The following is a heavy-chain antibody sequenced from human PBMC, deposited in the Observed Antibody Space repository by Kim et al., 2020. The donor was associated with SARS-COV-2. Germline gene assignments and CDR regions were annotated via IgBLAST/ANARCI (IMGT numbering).Heavy chain of an antibody. CDR2: VSGDGGTT. CDR3: SKASGWLPTY. V-gene: IGHV3-43*02. Sequence: GGSLRLSCAASGFTFAGSVMHWFRQAPGKGLQWVALVSGDGGTTYYADSVKGRFTISRDNSKDSLYLQMNSLRTDDPAFYYCSKASGWLPTYWGQGTLVTVSS. D-gene: IGHD6-19*01. J-gene: IGHJ4*02. CDR1: GFTFAGSV.